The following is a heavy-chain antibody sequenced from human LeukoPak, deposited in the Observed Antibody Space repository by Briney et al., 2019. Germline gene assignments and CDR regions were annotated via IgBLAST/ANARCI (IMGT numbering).Heavy chain of an antibody. J-gene: IGHJ4*02. Sequence: SETLSLTCTFYGGSFSGYYWSWIRQPPGKGLEWIGEINHSGSTNYNPSLKSRVTISVDTSKNQFSLKLSSVTAADTAVYYCARGLVRFGELYWGQGTLVTVSS. CDR2: INHSGST. D-gene: IGHD3-10*01. CDR1: GGSFSGYY. V-gene: IGHV4-34*01. CDR3: ARGLVRFGELY.